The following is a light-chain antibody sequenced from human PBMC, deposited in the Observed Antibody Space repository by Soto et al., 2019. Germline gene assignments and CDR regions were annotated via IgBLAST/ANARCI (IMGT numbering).Light chain of an antibody. Sequence: SYELTQPPSGSVSPGQTAGITCSGDKLGSKYVCWYQQKPGQSPVVVIYQDSKRPSGIPERFSGSNSETTATLTISGTQAMDEADYYCQAWDSSTVVFGGGTTLTVL. V-gene: IGLV3-1*01. J-gene: IGLJ2*01. CDR1: KLGSKY. CDR2: QDS. CDR3: QAWDSSTVV.